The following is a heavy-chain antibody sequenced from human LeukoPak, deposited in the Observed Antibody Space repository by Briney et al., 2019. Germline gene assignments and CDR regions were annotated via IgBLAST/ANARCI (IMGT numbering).Heavy chain of an antibody. Sequence: KSSETLSLTCTVSGGSISSYYWSWIRQPAGKGLEWIGRIYTSGSTNYNPSLKSRVTMSVDTSKNQFSLKLSSVTAADTAVYYCARDCTNGVCYTEGFDYWGQGTLVTVSS. J-gene: IGHJ4*02. CDR1: GGSISSYY. D-gene: IGHD2-8*01. CDR3: ARDCTNGVCYTEGFDY. CDR2: IYTSGST. V-gene: IGHV4-4*07.